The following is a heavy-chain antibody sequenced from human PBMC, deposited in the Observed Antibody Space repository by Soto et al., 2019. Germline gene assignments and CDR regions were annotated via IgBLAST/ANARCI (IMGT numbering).Heavy chain of an antibody. CDR1: GGTFSSYA. J-gene: IGHJ5*02. V-gene: IGHV1-69*13. D-gene: IGHD1-7*01. CDR3: AGDLTVTGTIPWFDP. CDR2: IIPIFGTA. Sequence: SVKVSCKASGGTFSSYAISWVRQAPGQGLEWMGGIIPIFGTANYAQKFQGRVTITADESTSTAYMELSSLRSEDTAVYYCAGDLTVTGTIPWFDPWGQGTLVTV.